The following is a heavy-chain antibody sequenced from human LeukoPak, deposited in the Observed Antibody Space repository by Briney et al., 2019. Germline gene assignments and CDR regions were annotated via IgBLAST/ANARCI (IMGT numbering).Heavy chain of an antibody. Sequence: PGGSLRLSCAASGFTFSSYSMNWVRQAPGEGLEWVSSISSSSSYIYYADSVKGRFTISRDNAKNSLYLQMNSLRAEDTAVYYCARGYCSGGSCFWRSGMDVWGQGTTVTVSS. J-gene: IGHJ6*02. V-gene: IGHV3-21*01. CDR3: ARGYCSGGSCFWRSGMDV. CDR2: ISSSSSYI. D-gene: IGHD2-15*01. CDR1: GFTFSSYS.